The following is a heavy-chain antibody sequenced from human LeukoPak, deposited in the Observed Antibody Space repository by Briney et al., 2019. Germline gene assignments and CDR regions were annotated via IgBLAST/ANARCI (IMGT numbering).Heavy chain of an antibody. CDR2: MSNDGSIK. V-gene: IGHV3-30-3*01. CDR3: ARELTIFGVVIQRYDTFDI. D-gene: IGHD3-3*01. Sequence: GGSLRLSCAASGFNFASNWMHWVRQAPGKGLEWVAVMSNDGSIKKYANSVKGRFTISRDNSKNTLFLQMDSLRAEDTALYYCARELTIFGVVIQRYDTFDIWGQGTMVTVSS. J-gene: IGHJ3*02. CDR1: GFNFASNW.